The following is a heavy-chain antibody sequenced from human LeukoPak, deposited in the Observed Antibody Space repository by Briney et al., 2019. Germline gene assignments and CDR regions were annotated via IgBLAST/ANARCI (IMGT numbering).Heavy chain of an antibody. V-gene: IGHV3-23*01. J-gene: IGHJ6*02. D-gene: IGHD1-26*01. Sequence: GGSLRLSCAASGFTFSSYAMSWVRQAPGKGLEWVSAISGSGGSTYYADSVKGRFTISRDNSKNTLYLQMNSLRVEDTAVYYCARWDALLQYGMGVWGQGTTVTVSS. CDR2: ISGSGGST. CDR1: GFTFSSYA. CDR3: ARWDALLQYGMGV.